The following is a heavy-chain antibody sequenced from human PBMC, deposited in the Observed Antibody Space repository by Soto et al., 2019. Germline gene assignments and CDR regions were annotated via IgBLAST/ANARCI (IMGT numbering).Heavy chain of an antibody. D-gene: IGHD2-2*01. CDR3: VRDSVYCSTTRCYGFFDC. V-gene: IGHV3-33*01. Sequence: GGSLRLSCAASGFTFSSYAMHWVRQAPGKGLEWVAVIWFDGSSQYYADSVKGRFTISRDNSKNSLDLQMNSLRAEDTAVYYCVRDSVYCSTTRCYGFFDCWGQGTLVTVSS. J-gene: IGHJ4*02. CDR2: IWFDGSSQ. CDR1: GFTFSSYA.